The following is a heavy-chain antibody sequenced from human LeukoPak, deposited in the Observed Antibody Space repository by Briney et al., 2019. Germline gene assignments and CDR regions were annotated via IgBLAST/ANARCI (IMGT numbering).Heavy chain of an antibody. CDR3: ARADYDFWSGPNESAFDI. CDR2: ISGSGGST. Sequence: GGSLRLSCAASGFTFSSYAMSWVRQAPGKGLEWVSAISGSGGSTYYADSVKGRFTISRDTSKNTLYLQMNSLRAEDTAVYYCARADYDFWSGPNESAFDIWGQGTMVTVSS. CDR1: GFTFSSYA. V-gene: IGHV3-23*01. D-gene: IGHD3-3*01. J-gene: IGHJ3*02.